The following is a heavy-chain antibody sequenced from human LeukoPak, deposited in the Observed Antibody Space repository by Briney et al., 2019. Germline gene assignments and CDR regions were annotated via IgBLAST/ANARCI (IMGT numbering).Heavy chain of an antibody. Sequence: SETLSLTCTVSGGSISSSSYYWGWIRQPPGKGLEWIGSIYYSGSTYYNPSLKSRVTISVDTSKNQFSLKLSSVTAADTAVYYCARHRYYYVSLSAFDTWGQGTMVTVSS. V-gene: IGHV4-39*01. CDR2: IYYSGST. J-gene: IGHJ3*02. CDR3: ARHRYYYVSLSAFDT. CDR1: GGSISSSSYY. D-gene: IGHD3-10*02.